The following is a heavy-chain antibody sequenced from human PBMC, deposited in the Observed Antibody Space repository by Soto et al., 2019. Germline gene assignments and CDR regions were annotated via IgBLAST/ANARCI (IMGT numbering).Heavy chain of an antibody. CDR3: AREPTWTTVTQEAYYYYYYMDV. CDR2: IIPILGIA. V-gene: IGHV1-69*10. CDR1: GGTFSSYT. Sequence: VKVSCKASGGTFSSYTISWVRQAPGQGLEWMGRIIPILGIANYAQKFQGRVTITADKSTSTAYMELSSLRSEDTAVYYCAREPTWTTVTQEAYYYYYYMDVWGKGTTVTVSS. D-gene: IGHD4-17*01. J-gene: IGHJ6*03.